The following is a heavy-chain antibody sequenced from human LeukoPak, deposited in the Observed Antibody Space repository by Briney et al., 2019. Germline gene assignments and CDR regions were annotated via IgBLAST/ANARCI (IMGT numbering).Heavy chain of an antibody. CDR2: IYYSGST. CDR1: GGSISSSSYY. CDR3: ARAPVAGTGPFDY. V-gene: IGHV4-39*07. Sequence: SETVSLTCTVSGGSISSSSYYWGWIRQPPGKGLEWIGSIYYSGSTYYNPSLKSRVTISVDTSKNQFSLKLSSVTAADTAVYYCARAPVAGTGPFDYWGQGTLVTVSS. D-gene: IGHD6-19*01. J-gene: IGHJ4*02.